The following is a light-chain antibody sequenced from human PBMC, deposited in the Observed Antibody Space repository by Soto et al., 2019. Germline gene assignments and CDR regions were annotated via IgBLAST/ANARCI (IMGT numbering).Light chain of an antibody. CDR2: GAS. V-gene: IGKV3-20*01. CDR3: QQYGTSPET. Sequence: EMVLTQSPDTLSVSPWERAILSCRASQTVTSNFLAWYQQGPGQAPRLLIYGASSRAAGIPDRFSGSGSGTDFTLTISRLEPEDLAVYYCQQYGTSPETFGQGTKVDIK. J-gene: IGKJ1*01. CDR1: QTVTSNF.